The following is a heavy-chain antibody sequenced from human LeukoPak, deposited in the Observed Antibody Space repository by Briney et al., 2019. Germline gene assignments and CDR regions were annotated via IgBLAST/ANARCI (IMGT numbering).Heavy chain of an antibody. CDR1: GGSISSSSYY. CDR2: IYYSGST. V-gene: IGHV4-39*07. Sequence: SETLSLTCTVSGGSISSSSYYWGWIRQPPGKGVEWIGSIYYSGSTYYNPSLKSRVTISVDTSKNQFSLKLSSVTAADTAVYFCARRTFGGVIAYWGQGTLVPVSS. J-gene: IGHJ4*02. CDR3: ARRTFGGVIAY. D-gene: IGHD3-16*02.